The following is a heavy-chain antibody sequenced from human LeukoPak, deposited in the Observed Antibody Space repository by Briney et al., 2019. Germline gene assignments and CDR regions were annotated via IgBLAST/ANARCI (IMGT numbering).Heavy chain of an antibody. Sequence: GGSLRLSCATSGFTFRTSWMNWVRQAPGKGLEWVANINEDGSEKYYVDSVKGRFTISRDSAKNSLYLQMNSLIVEDTAVYYCARASLMDATDYWGQGTLVTVSS. CDR2: INEDGSEK. D-gene: IGHD2-8*01. J-gene: IGHJ4*02. CDR1: GFTFRTSW. V-gene: IGHV3-7*05. CDR3: ARASLMDATDY.